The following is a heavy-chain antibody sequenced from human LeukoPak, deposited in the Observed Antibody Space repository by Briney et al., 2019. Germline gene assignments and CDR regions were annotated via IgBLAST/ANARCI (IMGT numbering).Heavy chain of an antibody. CDR3: ARDFEDAFDI. V-gene: IGHV4-59*01. CDR2: IYKNGGT. CDR1: GGSISNYY. J-gene: IGHJ3*02. Sequence: SSETLSLTCTASGGSISNYYSTWIRQSPGKGLEWIGYIYKNGGTNYNPSLKSRVTISVDTSKNQFSLKLSSVTAADTAMYYCARDFEDAFDIWGQGTMVTVSS.